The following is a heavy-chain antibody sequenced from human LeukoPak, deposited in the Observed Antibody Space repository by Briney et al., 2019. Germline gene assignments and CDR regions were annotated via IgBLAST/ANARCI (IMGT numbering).Heavy chain of an antibody. CDR2: IVVGSGNT. D-gene: IGHD3-3*01. V-gene: IGHV1-58*01. J-gene: IGHJ6*02. CDR3: AAMGYGSGYYDFWSGYDYYGMDV. Sequence: SVKVSCKASGFTFTSSAVQWVRQARGQRLEWIGWIVVGSGNTNYAQKFQERVTITRDMSTSTAYTELSSLRSEDTAVYYCAAMGYGSGYYDFWSGYDYYGMDVWGQGTTVTVSS. CDR1: GFTFTSSA.